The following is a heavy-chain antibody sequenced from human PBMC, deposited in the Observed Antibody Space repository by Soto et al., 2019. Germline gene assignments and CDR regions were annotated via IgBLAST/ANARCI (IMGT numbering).Heavy chain of an antibody. V-gene: IGHV3-23*01. Sequence: EVQLLESGGGLVQPGGSLRLSCAASGFTFSSYAMSWVRQAPGKGLEWVLAISGSGGSKYYADSVKGRFTISRDNSKNTLYLQMNSLRAEDTAVYYCAKLPHLYDYIWGSYRYGAFDIWGQGTMVTVSS. CDR2: ISGSGGSK. J-gene: IGHJ3*02. CDR3: AKLPHLYDYIWGSYRYGAFDI. CDR1: GFTFSSYA. D-gene: IGHD3-16*02.